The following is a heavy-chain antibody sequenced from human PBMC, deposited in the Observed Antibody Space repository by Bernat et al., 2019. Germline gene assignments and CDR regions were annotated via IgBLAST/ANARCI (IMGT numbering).Heavy chain of an antibody. D-gene: IGHD6-13*01. J-gene: IGHJ5*02. CDR2: TYYRSKWYN. CDR1: GDSVSSNSAA. CDR3: ARGGSSALWGRQENWFDP. Sequence: QVQLQQSGPGLVKPSQTLSLTCAISGDSVSSNSAAWNWIRQSPSRGLEWLGRTYYRSKWYNDYAVSVKRRITINPDTSKNQFSLQLSSVTPEDTAVYYCARGGSSALWGRQENWFDPWGQGTLVTVSS. V-gene: IGHV6-1*01.